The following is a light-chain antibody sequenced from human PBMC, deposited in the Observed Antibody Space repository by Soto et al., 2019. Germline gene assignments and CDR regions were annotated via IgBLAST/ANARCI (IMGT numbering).Light chain of an antibody. V-gene: IGKV1-5*03. CDR3: QQHNHYWT. J-gene: IGKJ1*01. CDR2: KAS. Sequence: DIQMTQSPSTLSASVGDRVTITCRASQSISTWLAWYQQKPGKAPKLLIYKASTLESGVPSRFSGSGSATEFTLTISSLQPDDFATYFCQQHNHYWTFGQGTKVEI. CDR1: QSISTW.